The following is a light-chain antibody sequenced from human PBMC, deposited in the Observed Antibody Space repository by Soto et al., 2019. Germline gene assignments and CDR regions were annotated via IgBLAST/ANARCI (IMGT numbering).Light chain of an antibody. CDR1: QDISNY. V-gene: IGKV1-33*01. CDR3: QQYNSYST. J-gene: IGKJ1*01. CDR2: DAS. Sequence: DIPITQSPSPVSASVGDRVTITCQASQDISNYLNWYQQKPGKAPKLLIYDASNLETGVPSRFSGSGSGTDFTFTISSLQPEDIATYYCQQYNSYSTFGQGTKVDIK.